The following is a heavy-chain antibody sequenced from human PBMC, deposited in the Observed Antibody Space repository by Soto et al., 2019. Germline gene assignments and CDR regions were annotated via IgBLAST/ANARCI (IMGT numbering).Heavy chain of an antibody. CDR1: GYTFTSYG. D-gene: IGHD3-22*01. V-gene: IGHV1-18*01. CDR3: ARTYYYDSSGYPTDFDY. CDR2: ISAYNGNT. J-gene: IGHJ4*02. Sequence: ASVKVSCKASGYTFTSYGISWVRQAPGQGLEWMGWISAYNGNTNYAQKLQGRVTMTTDTSTSTAYMELRSLRSDDTAVYYCARTYYYDSSGYPTDFDYWAQGTLVTVSS.